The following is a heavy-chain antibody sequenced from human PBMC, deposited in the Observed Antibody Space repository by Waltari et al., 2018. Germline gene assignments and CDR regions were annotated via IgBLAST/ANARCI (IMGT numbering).Heavy chain of an antibody. CDR3: AREDIVSETQWRGNQYRGNSGYDL. Sequence: QVFIVESGGGVVQPGDSLRLSCVSSGFNFNIYGMHWVRQAPGKGLEWVAFTRFDGINKHYADSVKGRFTIFRDNVRNTLYLQMNSLRGEDSAIYYCAREDIVSETQWRGNQYRGNSGYDLWGQGTLVSVSS. CDR1: GFNFNIYG. J-gene: IGHJ4*01. CDR2: TRFDGINK. D-gene: IGHD5-12*01. V-gene: IGHV3-30*02.